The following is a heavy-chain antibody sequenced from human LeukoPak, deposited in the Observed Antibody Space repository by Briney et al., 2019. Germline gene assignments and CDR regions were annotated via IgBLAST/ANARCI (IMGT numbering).Heavy chain of an antibody. CDR1: GGSFSGYY. CDR2: INHSGST. CDR3: ARVPGYSSSWELEV. D-gene: IGHD6-13*01. J-gene: IGHJ4*02. V-gene: IGHV4-34*01. Sequence: SETLSLTCAVYGGSFSGYYWSWIRQPPGKGLEWIGEINHSGSTNYNPSLKSRVTISVDTSKNQFSLKLSSVTAADTAVYYCARVPGYSSSWELEVWGQGTLVTVSS.